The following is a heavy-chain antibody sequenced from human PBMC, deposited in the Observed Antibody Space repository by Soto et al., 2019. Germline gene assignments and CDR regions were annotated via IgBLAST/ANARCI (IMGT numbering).Heavy chain of an antibody. D-gene: IGHD5-12*01. J-gene: IGHJ5*02. V-gene: IGHV3-30*03. Sequence: GGSLRLSCAASGFTFSSYGMHWVRQAPGKGLEWVAVIYDGSNKYYADSVKGRFTISRDNSKNTLYLQMNSLRAEDTAVYYCARARDGYNFYSWGEGTLVTVS. CDR2: IYDGSNK. CDR3: ARARDGYNFYS. CDR1: GFTFSSYG.